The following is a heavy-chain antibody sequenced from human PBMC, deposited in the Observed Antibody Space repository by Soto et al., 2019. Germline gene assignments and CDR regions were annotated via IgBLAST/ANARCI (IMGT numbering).Heavy chain of an antibody. CDR1: GYTFTGYY. CDR2: TNPSNGGT. J-gene: IGHJ4*02. D-gene: IGHD3-16*01. V-gene: IGHV1-2*02. CDR3: AREVGGGRQYYFDS. Sequence: GASVKVSCKASGYTFTGYYIHWVRQAPGQGLEWMGWTNPSNGGTNYAQKFQGRVTMTRDTSLSIGYMELTTLRSDDTAVFYCAREVGGGRQYYFDSWGMGTLVHVSS.